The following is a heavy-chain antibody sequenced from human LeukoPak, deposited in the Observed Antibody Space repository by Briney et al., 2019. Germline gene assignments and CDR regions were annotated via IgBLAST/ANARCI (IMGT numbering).Heavy chain of an antibody. CDR1: GGSISSSSYY. D-gene: IGHD5-24*01. Sequence: SETLFLTCTVSGGSISSSSYYWGWIRQPPGKGLEWIGSIYYSGSTYYNPSLKSRVTISVDTSKNQFSLKLSSVTAADTAVYYCARLPRDGYNLYYFDYWGQGTLVTVSS. V-gene: IGHV4-39*01. J-gene: IGHJ4*02. CDR2: IYYSGST. CDR3: ARLPRDGYNLYYFDY.